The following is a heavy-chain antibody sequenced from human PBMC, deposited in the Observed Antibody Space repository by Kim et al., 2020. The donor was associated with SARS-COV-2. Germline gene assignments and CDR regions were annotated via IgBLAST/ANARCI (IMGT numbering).Heavy chain of an antibody. D-gene: IGHD3-3*01. Sequence: SETLSLTCTVSGGSISSYYWSWIRQPPGKGLEWIGYIYYSGSTNYNPSLKSRVTISVDTSKNQFSLKLSSVTAADTAVYYCARDHREWLQYTANWYFDLWGRGTLVPVPS. CDR3: ARDHREWLQYTANWYFDL. J-gene: IGHJ2*01. CDR1: GGSISSYY. CDR2: IYYSGST. V-gene: IGHV4-59*01.